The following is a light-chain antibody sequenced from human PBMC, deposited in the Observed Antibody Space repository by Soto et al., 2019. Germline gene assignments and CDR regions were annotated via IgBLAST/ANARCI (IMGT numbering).Light chain of an antibody. CDR1: QDISNY. J-gene: IGKJ3*01. CDR3: QQYDTLPPT. CDR2: DAS. Sequence: DIQMTQSPSSLSASVGDRVTITCQASQDISNYLNWYQQKPGKAPKLLMSDASILETGVPSMFSGSGSGTDFTFTISGLQPEDIATYYCQQYDTLPPTFGPGTKVDLK. V-gene: IGKV1-33*01.